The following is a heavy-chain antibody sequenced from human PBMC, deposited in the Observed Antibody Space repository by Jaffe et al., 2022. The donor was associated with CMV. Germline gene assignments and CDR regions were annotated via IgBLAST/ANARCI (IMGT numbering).Heavy chain of an antibody. Sequence: QVQLQQSGPGLVKPSQTLSLTCAISGDSVSSNSAAWNWIRQSPSRGLEWLGRTYYRSKWYNDYAVSVKSRITINPDTSKNQFSLQLNSVTPEDTAVYYCAREATVTTFKYYYYYYMDVWGKGTTVTVSS. J-gene: IGHJ6*03. CDR1: GDSVSSNSAA. CDR3: AREATVTTFKYYYYYYMDV. CDR2: TYYRSKWYN. D-gene: IGHD4-17*01. V-gene: IGHV6-1*01.